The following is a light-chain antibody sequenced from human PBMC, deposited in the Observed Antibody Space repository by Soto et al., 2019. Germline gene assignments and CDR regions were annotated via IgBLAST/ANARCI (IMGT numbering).Light chain of an antibody. CDR2: EVT. Sequence: QSALTQPASVSGSPGQSITISCTGTSSDVGNYNLVSWYQQHPGKAPKLMIYEVTKRPSGVCNRFSASKSANTASLTISGLQAEDEAAFYCCSSAGNTTVVFGGGTKLTVL. CDR1: SSDVGNYNL. CDR3: CSSAGNTTVV. V-gene: IGLV2-23*02. J-gene: IGLJ2*01.